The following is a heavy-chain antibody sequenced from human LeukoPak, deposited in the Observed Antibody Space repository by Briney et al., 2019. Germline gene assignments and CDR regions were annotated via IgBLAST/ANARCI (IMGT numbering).Heavy chain of an antibody. CDR1: GGSISSGDYY. Sequence: SETLSLTCTVSGGSISSGDYYWSWIRQPPGKGLEWIGYIYYSGSTYYNPSLKSRLTISVDTSKNQFSLQLNSVTPEDTAVYYCARGPGALLHWGQGILVTVSS. CDR3: ARGPGALLH. D-gene: IGHD3-10*01. CDR2: IYYSGST. J-gene: IGHJ4*02. V-gene: IGHV4-30-4*01.